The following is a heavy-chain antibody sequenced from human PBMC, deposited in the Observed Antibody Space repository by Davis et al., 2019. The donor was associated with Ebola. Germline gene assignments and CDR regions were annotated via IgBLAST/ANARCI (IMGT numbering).Heavy chain of an antibody. V-gene: IGHV4-59*01. D-gene: IGHD6-6*01. CDR1: GGSISSYY. CDR2: IYYSGST. Sequence: PSETLSLTCTVSGGSISSYYWSWIRQPPGKGLEWIGYIYYSGSTNYNPSLKSRVTISVDTSKNQFSLKLSSVTAADTAVYYCAREQLVRGSYFDYWGQGTLVTVSS. CDR3: AREQLVRGSYFDY. J-gene: IGHJ4*02.